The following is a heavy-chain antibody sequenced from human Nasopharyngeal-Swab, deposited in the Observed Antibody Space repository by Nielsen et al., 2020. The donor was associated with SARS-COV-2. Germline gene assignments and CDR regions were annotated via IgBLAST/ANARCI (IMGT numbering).Heavy chain of an antibody. CDR1: GFTFSSYN. J-gene: IGHJ6*02. CDR3: ARDGLDYDFWSAYFMDV. V-gene: IGHV3-21*01. CDR2: ISSSSTYI. Sequence: GGSLRLSCAASGFTFSSYNMNWVRQAPGKGLEWVSSISSSSTYIYYADSVKGRFTISRDNTKNSLSLHMSSLRVEDTAVYYCARDGLDYDFWSAYFMDVWGQGTTVIVSS. D-gene: IGHD3-3*01.